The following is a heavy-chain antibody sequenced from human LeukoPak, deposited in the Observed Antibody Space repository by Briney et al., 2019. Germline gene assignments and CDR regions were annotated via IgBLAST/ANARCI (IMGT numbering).Heavy chain of an antibody. CDR1: GVIFSSYA. J-gene: IGHJ3*02. CDR3: ARDGDTAMVSFYDI. D-gene: IGHD5-18*01. V-gene: IGHV1-69*13. Sequence: SVKVSCKASGVIFSSYAITWVRQAPGQGLEWMGGIIPMFGTPNYAQKFQGRVTITADESTNTAYMELSSLTYEDTAMYYCARDGDTAMVSFYDIWGQGTKVTVSS. CDR2: IIPMFGTP.